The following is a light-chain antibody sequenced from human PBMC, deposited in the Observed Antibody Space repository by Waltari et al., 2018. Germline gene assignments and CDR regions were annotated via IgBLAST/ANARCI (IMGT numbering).Light chain of an antibody. J-gene: IGKJ1*01. CDR3: QQYYSYTWT. Sequence: AIRMTQSPSSFSASTGDRVTITCRASQGISSYLAWYQQKPGKAPKVLIYAASTLQSGVPSRFSGSGSGTDFTLTISCLQSEDFATYYCQQYYSYTWTFGQGTKVEIK. CDR1: QGISSY. CDR2: AAS. V-gene: IGKV1-8*01.